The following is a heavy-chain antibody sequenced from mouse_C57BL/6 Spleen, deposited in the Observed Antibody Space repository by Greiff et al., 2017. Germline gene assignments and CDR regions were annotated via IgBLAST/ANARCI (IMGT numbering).Heavy chain of an antibody. Sequence: QVQLQQPGAELVKPGASVKLSCTASGYTFTSYWMHWVKQRPGRGLEWIGRIDPNSGGTKYNEKFKSKATLTVDKPASTAYMQLSSLTSEDSAVXYCAREGIIYYYGSSLDYWGQGTTLTVSS. D-gene: IGHD1-1*01. CDR2: IDPNSGGT. V-gene: IGHV1-72*01. CDR3: AREGIIYYYGSSLDY. CDR1: GYTFTSYW. J-gene: IGHJ2*01.